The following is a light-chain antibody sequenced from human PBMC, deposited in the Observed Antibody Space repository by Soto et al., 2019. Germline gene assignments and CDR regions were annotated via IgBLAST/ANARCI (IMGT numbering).Light chain of an antibody. CDR3: QQYNSYSGT. J-gene: IGKJ1*01. CDR2: DAS. V-gene: IGKV1-5*01. CDR1: QSISSW. Sequence: DIQMTQSPSTLSASVGDRVTITCRASQSISSWLAWYHQKPGKAPKLLIYDASSLESGVPSRFSGSGSGTEFTLTISTLQPDDFASYYCQQYNSYSGTFGQGTKVDIK.